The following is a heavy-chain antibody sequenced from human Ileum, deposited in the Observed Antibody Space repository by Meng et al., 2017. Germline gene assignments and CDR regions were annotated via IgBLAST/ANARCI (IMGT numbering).Heavy chain of an antibody. CDR2: ITPMLQTT. D-gene: IGHD3-22*01. J-gene: IGHJ3*02. Sequence: SVKVSCKASGGTFNEYGISWVRQAPGQGLEWMGGITPMLQTTNYARMCQSRVTITTDEFRTTADMELSTLTFEDTAMYYCARIPLYTSTGQYYIVRAAFDMWGKGTMVTVSS. V-gene: IGHV1-69*05. CDR3: ARIPLYTSTGQYYIVRAAFDM. CDR1: GGTFNEYG.